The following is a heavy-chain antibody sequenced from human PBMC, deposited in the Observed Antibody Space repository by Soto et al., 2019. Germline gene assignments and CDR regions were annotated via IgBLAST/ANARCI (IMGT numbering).Heavy chain of an antibody. CDR2: ISCDGGST. CDR1: GFTFDGYS. V-gene: IGHV3-74*01. D-gene: IGHD2-15*01. CDR3: ASARSGVLFDY. J-gene: IGHJ4*02. Sequence: GGSLRLSCAASGFTFDGYSMHWVRQAPGKGLEWVSGISCDGGSTGYADSVKGRFTISRDNAKNTLYLQMNSLRAEDTAVYYCASARSGVLFDYWGQGTLVTVSS.